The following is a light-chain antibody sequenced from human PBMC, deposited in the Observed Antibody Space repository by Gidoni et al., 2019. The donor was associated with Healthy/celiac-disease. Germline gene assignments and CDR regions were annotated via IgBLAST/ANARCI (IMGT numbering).Light chain of an antibody. CDR3: QQYGSSPPVT. V-gene: IGKV3-20*01. CDR2: GAS. J-gene: IGKJ2*01. CDR1: QSVSSSY. Sequence: DIVLTPSPGTLSLSPGERATLSCRASQSVSSSYLAWYQQKPGQAPRLLIYGASSRATGIPDRFSGSGSGTDFTLTISRLEPEDFAVYYCQQYGSSPPVTFGQXTKLEIK.